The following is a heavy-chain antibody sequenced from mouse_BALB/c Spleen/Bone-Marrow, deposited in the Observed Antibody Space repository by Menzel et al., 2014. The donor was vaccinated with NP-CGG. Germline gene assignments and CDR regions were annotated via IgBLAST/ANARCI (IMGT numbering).Heavy chain of an antibody. CDR3: TRGEDY. CDR2: IDPANGNT. J-gene: IGHJ2*01. CDR1: GFNIKDTF. V-gene: IGHV14-3*02. Sequence: EVQLQQSGAELVKPGASVKLSCTGSGFNIKDTFMHWVKQRPEQGLEWIGRIDPANGNTKYDPKFQGKATITADTSSNTAYPQLTSLTPEDTAVYYCTRGEDYWGQGTTLAVSS.